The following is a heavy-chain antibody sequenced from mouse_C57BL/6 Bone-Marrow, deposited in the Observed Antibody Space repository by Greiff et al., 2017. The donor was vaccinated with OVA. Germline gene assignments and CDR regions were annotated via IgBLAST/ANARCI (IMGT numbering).Heavy chain of an antibody. CDR3: AREGHYYGSSPDY. V-gene: IGHV1-80*01. CDR1: GYAFSSYW. D-gene: IGHD1-1*01. Sequence: QVQLKESGAELVKPGASVKISCKASGYAFSSYWMNWVKQRPGKGLEWIGQIYPGDGDTNYNGKFKGKATLTAYTSSSTAYMQLSSLTSEDSAVYFCAREGHYYGSSPDYWGQGTTLTVSS. CDR2: IYPGDGDT. J-gene: IGHJ2*01.